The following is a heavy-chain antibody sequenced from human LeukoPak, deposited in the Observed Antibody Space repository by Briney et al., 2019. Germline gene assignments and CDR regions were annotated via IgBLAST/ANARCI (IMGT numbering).Heavy chain of an antibody. Sequence: PGGSLRLSCAASGFTVSSNYMSWVRQAPGKGLEWVSVIYSGGSTYYADSVKGRFTISRDNSKNTQYLQMNSLRAEDTAVYYCARGIYDILTGYHYYYYGMDVWGQGTTVTVSS. CDR1: GFTVSSNY. CDR3: ARGIYDILTGYHYYYYGMDV. V-gene: IGHV3-66*01. D-gene: IGHD3-9*01. CDR2: IYSGGST. J-gene: IGHJ6*02.